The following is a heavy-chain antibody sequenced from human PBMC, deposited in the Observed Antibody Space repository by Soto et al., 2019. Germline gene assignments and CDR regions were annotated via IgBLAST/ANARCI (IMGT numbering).Heavy chain of an antibody. CDR1: GGSISSGGYS. CDR2: IYYSGST. V-gene: IGHV4-30-2*05. Sequence: SETLSLTCAVSGGSISSGGYSWSWIRQPPGKGLEWIGYIYYSGSTYYNPSLKSRVTISVDTSKNQFSLKLSSVTAADTAVYYCARAGGGSWYVRIDYWGQGTLVTVSS. D-gene: IGHD6-13*01. CDR3: ARAGGGSWYVRIDY. J-gene: IGHJ4*02.